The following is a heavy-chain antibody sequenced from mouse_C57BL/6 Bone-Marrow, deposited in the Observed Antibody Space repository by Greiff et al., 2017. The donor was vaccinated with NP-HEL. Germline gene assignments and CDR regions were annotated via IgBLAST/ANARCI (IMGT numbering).Heavy chain of an antibody. CDR2: IDPENGDT. J-gene: IGHJ3*01. D-gene: IGHD1-1*01. Sequence: VQLQQSGAELVRPGASVKLSCTASGFNIKDDYMHWVKQRPEQGLEWIGWIDPENGDTEYASKFQGKATITADTSSNTAYLQLSSLTSEDTAVYYCTITTVVAKAAYWGQGTLVTVSA. CDR1: GFNIKDDY. CDR3: TITTVVAKAAY. V-gene: IGHV14-4*01.